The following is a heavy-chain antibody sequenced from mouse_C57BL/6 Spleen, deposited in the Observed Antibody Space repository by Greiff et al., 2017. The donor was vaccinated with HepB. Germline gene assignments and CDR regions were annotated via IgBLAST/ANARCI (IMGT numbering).Heavy chain of an antibody. J-gene: IGHJ2*01. CDR1: GYSITSGYY. V-gene: IGHV3-6*01. Sequence: ESGPGLVKPSQSLSLTCSVTGYSITSGYYWNWIRQFPGNKLEWMGYISYDGSNNYNPSLKNRISITRDTSKNQFFLKLNSVTTEDTATYYCARRDDGYPDYWGQGTTLTVSS. CDR2: ISYDGSN. D-gene: IGHD2-3*01. CDR3: ARRDDGYPDY.